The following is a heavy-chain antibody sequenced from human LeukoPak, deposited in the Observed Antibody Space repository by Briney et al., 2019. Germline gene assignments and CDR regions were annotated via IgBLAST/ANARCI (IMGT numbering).Heavy chain of an antibody. J-gene: IGHJ4*02. CDR2: IKQDGSEK. CDR3: ARDATVFVYYGSGSLDY. CDR1: GFTFSSYW. D-gene: IGHD3-10*01. V-gene: IGHV3-7*01. Sequence: GGSLRLSCAASGFTFSSYWMSWVRQAPGKGLGWVANIKQDGSEKYYVDSVKGRFTISRDNAKNSLYLQMNSLGAEDTAVYYCARDATVFVYYGSGSLDYWGQGTLVTVSS.